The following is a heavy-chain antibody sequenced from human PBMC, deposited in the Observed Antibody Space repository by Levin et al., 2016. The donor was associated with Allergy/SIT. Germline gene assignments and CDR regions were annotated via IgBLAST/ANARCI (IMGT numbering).Heavy chain of an antibody. J-gene: IGHJ4*02. Sequence: SETLSLTCTVSGGSISGGGYHWSWIRQLPGKGLEWIGYIYHSGSTYYTPSLKSRLIMSVDTSKNQFSLNLTSVTAADTAVYYCARGAGDFESWGRGTLVTVSS. CDR2: IYHSGST. CDR3: ARGAGDFES. CDR1: GGSISGGGYH. V-gene: IGHV4-31*03.